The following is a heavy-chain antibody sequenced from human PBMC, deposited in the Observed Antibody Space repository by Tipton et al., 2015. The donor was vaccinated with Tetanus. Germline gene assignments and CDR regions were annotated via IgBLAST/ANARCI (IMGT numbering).Heavy chain of an antibody. J-gene: IGHJ3*01. Sequence: QLVQSGPEVKKSGESLKISCKASGYSFTSHWIGWVRQVPGKGLEWLGTIYPGDSYSTCSPSFEGQVTISVDRSIDTAYLQWSSLKASDAAIYYCARPLTSVAFGGFAFDVWGQGTLVTVSS. CDR3: ARPLTSVAFGGFAFDV. CDR1: GYSFTSHW. CDR2: IYPGDSYS. D-gene: IGHD3-16*01. V-gene: IGHV5-51*01.